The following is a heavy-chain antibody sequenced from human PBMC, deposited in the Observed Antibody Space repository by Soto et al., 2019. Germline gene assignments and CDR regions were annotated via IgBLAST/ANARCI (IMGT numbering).Heavy chain of an antibody. V-gene: IGHV3-13*04. D-gene: IGHD3-16*01. Sequence: EVQLVESGGGLVQPGGSLRLSCAASGFSFNNYDMHWVRQARGKGLEWVSGIGTAGDTYYADSVKGRFTISRERGKNSSYLQRGSLRAGDTAVYYCARGGPNWDYYFYGMDVWGQGTTVTVSS. CDR2: IGTAGDT. CDR3: ARGGPNWDYYFYGMDV. CDR1: GFSFNNYD. J-gene: IGHJ6*02.